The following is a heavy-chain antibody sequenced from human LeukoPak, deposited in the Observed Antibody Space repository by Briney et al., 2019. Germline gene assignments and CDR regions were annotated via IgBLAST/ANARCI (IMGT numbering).Heavy chain of an antibody. CDR2: ISGSGGST. Sequence: PGGSLRLSCAASGFTFSSYAMSSVRQAPGKGLEWVSAISGSGGSTYYADSVKGRFTISRDNYKNTLYLQMNSLRAEDTAVYYCANILSDYGGPPGDYWGQGTLLTVSS. D-gene: IGHD4-23*01. CDR3: ANILSDYGGPPGDY. V-gene: IGHV3-23*01. J-gene: IGHJ4*02. CDR1: GFTFSSYA.